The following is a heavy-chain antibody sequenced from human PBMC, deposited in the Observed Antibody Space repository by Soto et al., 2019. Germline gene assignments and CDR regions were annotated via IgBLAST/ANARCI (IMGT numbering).Heavy chain of an antibody. CDR3: AMVDVYVTPSPQDV. J-gene: IGHJ6*02. V-gene: IGHV1-18*01. D-gene: IGHD3-16*01. Sequence: ASVKVSCKASGYTFTRYGIGWARQAPGQGLEWMGWINTYNGNTNYAQNVQGRVTLTTDTSTSTAYMELRSLRSNDTAIYYCAMVDVYVTPSPQDVWGQGTKVTVSS. CDR2: INTYNGNT. CDR1: GYTFTRYG.